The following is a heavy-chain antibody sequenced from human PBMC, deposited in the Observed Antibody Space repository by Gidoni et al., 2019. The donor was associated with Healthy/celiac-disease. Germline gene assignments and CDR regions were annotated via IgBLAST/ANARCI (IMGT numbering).Heavy chain of an antibody. Sequence: QVQLQQWGAGLLKPSETLSLTCAVYGGSFSGYYWSWIRQPPGKGLEWIGELNHSGSTNYNPSLKSRVTISVDTSKNQFSLKLSSVTAADTAVYYCASTIEYSSSAPQYYFDYWGQGTLVTVSS. J-gene: IGHJ4*02. CDR3: ASTIEYSSSAPQYYFDY. V-gene: IGHV4-34*01. CDR1: GGSFSGYY. CDR2: LNHSGST. D-gene: IGHD6-6*01.